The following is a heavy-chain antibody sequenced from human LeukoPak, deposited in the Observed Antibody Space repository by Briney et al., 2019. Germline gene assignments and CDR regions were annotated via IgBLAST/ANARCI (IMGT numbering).Heavy chain of an antibody. Sequence: PSETLSLTCTVPGGSISSYYWSWIRQPPGKGLEWIGYIYYSGSTNYNPSLKSRVTISVDTSKNQFSLKLSSVTAADTAVYYCARAMYSGSYYYYYGMDVWGQGTMVTVSS. CDR3: ARAMYSGSYYYYYGMDV. V-gene: IGHV4-59*01. D-gene: IGHD1-26*01. J-gene: IGHJ6*02. CDR1: GGSISSYY. CDR2: IYYSGST.